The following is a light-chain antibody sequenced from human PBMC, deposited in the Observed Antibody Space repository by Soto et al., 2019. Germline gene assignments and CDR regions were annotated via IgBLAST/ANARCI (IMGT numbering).Light chain of an antibody. CDR2: DNN. CDR1: SSNIGSNF. V-gene: IGLV1-51*01. J-gene: IGLJ3*02. CDR3: GTWDTSLSVGV. Sequence: QSVLTQPPSVSAAPGQKVTISCSGSSSNIGSNFVSWYQQLPGTAPKLLIYDNNRRPSGIPDRFSGSKSGTSATLDITGLQTGDEADYYCGTWDTSLSVGVFGGGTKVTVL.